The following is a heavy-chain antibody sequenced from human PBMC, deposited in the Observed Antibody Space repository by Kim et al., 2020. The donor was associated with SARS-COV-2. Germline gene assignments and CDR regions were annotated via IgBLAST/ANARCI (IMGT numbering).Heavy chain of an antibody. J-gene: IGHJ1*01. V-gene: IGHV1-69*13. CDR2: IIPIFGTA. CDR3: ARDSGICSSSSCYSPEYFQN. CDR1: GGTFSSYA. Sequence: SVKVSCKASGGTFSSYAISWVRQAPGQGLEWMGGIIPIFGTANYAQKFQGRVTITADESTSTAYMELSSLRSEDTAVYYCARDSGICSSSSCYSPEYFQNWGQGTLVTVSS. D-gene: IGHD2-2*01.